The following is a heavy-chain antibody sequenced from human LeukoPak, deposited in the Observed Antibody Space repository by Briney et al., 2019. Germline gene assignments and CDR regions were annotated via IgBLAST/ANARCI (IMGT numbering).Heavy chain of an antibody. CDR1: GFALSSYA. D-gene: IGHD3-22*01. J-gene: IGHJ4*02. CDR2: ISYDGSNK. CDR3: ARGLYYDSSGQTDY. V-gene: IGHV3-30*04. Sequence: GGSLRLSCAASGFALSSYAMHWVRQAPGKGLEWVAVISYDGSNKYYADSVKGRFTISRDNSKNTLYLQMNSLRAEDTAVYYCARGLYYDSSGQTDYWGQGTLVTVSS.